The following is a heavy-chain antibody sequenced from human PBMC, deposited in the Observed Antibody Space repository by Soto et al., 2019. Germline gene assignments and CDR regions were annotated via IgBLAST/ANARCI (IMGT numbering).Heavy chain of an antibody. CDR2: IIPVFDTV. CDR3: ARGGSGYVWFNEF. D-gene: IGHD3-22*01. J-gene: IGHJ4*02. CDR1: GGLFSSYA. V-gene: IGHV1-69*01. Sequence: QEQLVQSGAEVKKSGSSVMVSCKYTGGLFSSYAVSWVRQASGQGLEWMGGIIPVFDTVYYAQKFQGRVTITADESTNTAYMELSSLRSEDTAMYYCARGGSGYVWFNEFWGQGTLVTFSS.